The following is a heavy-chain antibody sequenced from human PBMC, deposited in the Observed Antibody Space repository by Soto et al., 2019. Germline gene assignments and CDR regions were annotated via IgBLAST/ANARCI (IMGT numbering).Heavy chain of an antibody. CDR2: IIPIFGTA. D-gene: IGHD3-22*01. V-gene: IGHV1-69*01. CDR1: GGTFSSYA. Sequence: QVQLVQSGAEVKKPGSSVKVSCKASGGTFSSYAISWVRQAPGQGLEWMGGIIPIFGTANYAQKFQGRVTITADESTSTAYMELSSLRSEDTAMYYCARGDPTYYYDSSGYYPDFDYWGQGTLVTVSS. J-gene: IGHJ4*02. CDR3: ARGDPTYYYDSSGYYPDFDY.